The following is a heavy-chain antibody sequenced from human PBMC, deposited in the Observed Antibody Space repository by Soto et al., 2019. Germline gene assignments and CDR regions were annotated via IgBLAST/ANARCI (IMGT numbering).Heavy chain of an antibody. CDR2: ISYNGSNK. CDR3: ARGLTKGGMDV. CDR1: GFTFSSYA. V-gene: IGHV3-30-3*01. Sequence: QVQLVESGGGVVQPGRSLRLSCAASGFTFSSYAMHWVRQAPGQGLEWVAVISYNGSNKYYGDTVKGRFTISRDNSKNTLYLQMNSVRAEDTAVYYCARGLTKGGMDVWGQGTTVTVSS. J-gene: IGHJ6*02.